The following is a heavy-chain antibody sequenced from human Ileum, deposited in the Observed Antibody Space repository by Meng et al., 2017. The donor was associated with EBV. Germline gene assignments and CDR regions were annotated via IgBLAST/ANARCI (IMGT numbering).Heavy chain of an antibody. V-gene: IGHV4-61*01. CDR2: IYYTGST. D-gene: IGHD1-1*01. CDR3: ARGTGTTFA. Sequence: QVQLPESGPGLVKPSATLSLTCTVSGGSVTSGSYYWSWIRQPPGEGLEWIGYIYYTGSTNYNPSLKSRVTISVDTSKNQFSLNLTSVTAADTAVYYCARGTGTTFAWGQGTLVTVSS. CDR1: GGSVTSGSYY. J-gene: IGHJ5*02.